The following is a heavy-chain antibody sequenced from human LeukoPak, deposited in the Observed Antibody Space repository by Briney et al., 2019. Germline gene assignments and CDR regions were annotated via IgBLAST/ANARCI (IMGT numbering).Heavy chain of an antibody. D-gene: IGHD6-13*01. CDR3: ARGWADIAAAECFDY. J-gene: IGHJ4*02. CDR2: MNPNCGNT. Sequence: ASVKVSCKASGYTFTSYDINWVRQATGQGLEWMGWMNPNCGNTGYAQKFQGRVTMTRNTSISTAYMELSSLRSEDTAVYYCARGWADIAAAECFDYWGQGTLVTVSS. CDR1: GYTFTSYD. V-gene: IGHV1-8*01.